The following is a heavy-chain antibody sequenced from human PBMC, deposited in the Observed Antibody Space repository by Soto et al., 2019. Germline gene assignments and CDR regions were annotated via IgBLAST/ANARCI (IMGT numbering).Heavy chain of an antibody. CDR2: IIPIFGTA. J-gene: IGHJ6*02. D-gene: IGHD6-6*01. CDR3: ARDGQQLVRGYYYYGMDV. CDR1: GGTFSSYA. V-gene: IGHV1-69*13. Sequence: SVKVSCKASGGTFSSYAISWVRQAPGQGLEWMGGIIPIFGTANYAQKFQGRVTITADESTSTAYMELSSLRSEDTAVYYCARDGQQLVRGYYYYGMDVWGQGTTVTVSS.